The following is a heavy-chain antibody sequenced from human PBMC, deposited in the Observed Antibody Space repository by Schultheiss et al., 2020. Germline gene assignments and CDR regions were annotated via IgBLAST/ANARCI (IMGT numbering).Heavy chain of an antibody. Sequence: GESLKISCAASGFTFSSYAMSWVRQAPGKGLEWVSAISGSGGSTYYADSVKGRFTISRDNSKNTLYLQMNSLRAEGTAVYYCARGQVPEAGPPGDYWGQGTLVTVSS. D-gene: IGHD1-1*01. CDR3: ARGQVPEAGPPGDY. CDR1: GFTFSSYA. J-gene: IGHJ4*02. V-gene: IGHV3-23*01. CDR2: ISGSGGST.